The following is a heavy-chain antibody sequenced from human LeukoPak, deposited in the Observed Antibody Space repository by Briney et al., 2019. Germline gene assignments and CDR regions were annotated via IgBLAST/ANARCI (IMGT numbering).Heavy chain of an antibody. CDR1: GYTFTSYY. D-gene: IGHD3-3*01. CDR3: ARSPLRLRFLEGNYYYMDV. V-gene: IGHV1-46*01. Sequence: ASVKVSCKASGYTFTSYYMHWVRQAPGQGLEWMGIINPSGGSTSYAQKFQGRVTMTRDTSTSTVYMELSSLRSEDTAVYYCARSPLRLRFLEGNYYYMDVWGKGTTVTVSS. CDR2: INPSGGST. J-gene: IGHJ6*03.